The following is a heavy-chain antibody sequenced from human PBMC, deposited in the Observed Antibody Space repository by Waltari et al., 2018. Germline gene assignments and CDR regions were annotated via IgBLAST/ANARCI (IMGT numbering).Heavy chain of an antibody. J-gene: IGHJ3*01. CDR1: GDTFTDKY. CDR2: REPEECQA. D-gene: IGHD3-10*01. Sequence: EVQLLPSGAEVKKPGTPVKISCKVSGDTFTDKYINWIQQAPGKGLQWMGLREPEECQAVYAEKFQGRVTMTADTSIHTAYMELTSLTSEDTAFYYCAAALGGGISASRPFHFWGQGTMITVSS. V-gene: IGHV1-69-2*01. CDR3: AAALGGGISASRPFHF.